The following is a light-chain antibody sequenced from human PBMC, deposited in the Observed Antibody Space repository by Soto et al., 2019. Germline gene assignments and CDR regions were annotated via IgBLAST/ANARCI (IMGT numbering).Light chain of an antibody. CDR2: AAS. Sequence: EIVLTQSPGTLSLSPGERATLSCRASLNVSQTHLAWYQQKPGQAPRLLIYAASTRATGIPDRFSGSGSGTDFTLTVSRLEPEDFAVYYCQQCGDSPRTFGQGTKVEFK. V-gene: IGKV3-20*01. CDR1: LNVSQTH. J-gene: IGKJ1*01. CDR3: QQCGDSPRT.